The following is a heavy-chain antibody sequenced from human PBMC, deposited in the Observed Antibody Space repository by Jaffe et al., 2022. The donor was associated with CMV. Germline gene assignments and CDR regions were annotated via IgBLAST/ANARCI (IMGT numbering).Heavy chain of an antibody. CDR3: VRGGASARYYMDV. CDR1: GFNSGDYA. CDR2: IRNRAYDGTT. Sequence: EMQLVESGGGLLQPGRSLRLSCAASGFNSGDYALSWVRQAPGRGLEWVSFIRNRAYDGTTEYAASVTGRFIISRDDSKGIVYLQMNSLETEDTAVYYCVRGGASARYYMDVWGEGTTVTVSS. D-gene: IGHD3-3*01. V-gene: IGHV3-49*04. J-gene: IGHJ6*03.